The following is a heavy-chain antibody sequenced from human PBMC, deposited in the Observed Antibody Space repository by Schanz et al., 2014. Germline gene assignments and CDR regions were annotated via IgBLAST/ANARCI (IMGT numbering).Heavy chain of an antibody. V-gene: IGHV3-74*01. CDR3: RVFMYSFDV. J-gene: IGHJ3*01. CDR1: GFTFGTKW. CDR2: ITPDGSVT. Sequence: EVQLVESGGGFIKPGESLRLSCVTSGFTFGTKWMYWVRQGPGKGLAWVSYITPDGSVTYADSVKGRFTTSRDSSKNTLYLQMNSLRVEDTATYYCRVFMYSFDVWGQGTMVTVSS. D-gene: IGHD2-8*01.